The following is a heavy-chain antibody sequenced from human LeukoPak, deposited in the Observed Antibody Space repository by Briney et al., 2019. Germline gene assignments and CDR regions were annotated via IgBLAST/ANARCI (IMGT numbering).Heavy chain of an antibody. CDR3: ARDGEEKLERHLTSFDY. CDR1: GGTFSSYA. D-gene: IGHD1-1*01. CDR2: ISAYNGNT. Sequence: GGSVKVSCKASGGTFSSYAISWVRQAPGQGLEWMGWISAYNGNTNYAQKLQGRVTMSTDTSTNTAYMEVRSLSSDDTAVFYCARDGEEKLERHLTSFDYWGQGTLVTVSS. J-gene: IGHJ4*02. V-gene: IGHV1-18*01.